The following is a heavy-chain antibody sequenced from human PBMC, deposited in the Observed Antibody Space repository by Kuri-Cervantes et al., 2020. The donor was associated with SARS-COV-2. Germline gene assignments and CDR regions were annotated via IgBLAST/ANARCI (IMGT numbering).Heavy chain of an antibody. Sequence: ASVKVSCKASGYTFTSYYMHWVRQAPGQGLEWMGIINPSGGSTSYAQKFQGRVTITADKSTSTAYMELSSLRSEDTAVYYCAGPAGIYYYYYGMDVWGQGTTVTVSS. CDR2: INPSGGST. V-gene: IGHV1-46*01. J-gene: IGHJ6*02. D-gene: IGHD2-15*01. CDR3: AGPAGIYYYYYGMDV. CDR1: GYTFTSYY.